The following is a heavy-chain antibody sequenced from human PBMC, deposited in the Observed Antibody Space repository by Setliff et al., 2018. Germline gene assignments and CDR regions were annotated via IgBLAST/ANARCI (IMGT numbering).Heavy chain of an antibody. J-gene: IGHJ4*02. D-gene: IGHD1-26*01. CDR1: GESFSGHY. CDR3: ARLGATVKRGYFDF. CDR2: INHSGST. Sequence: SETLSLTCAVYGESFSGHYWSWIRQPPGKGLEWIGEINHSGSTNYNPSLKSRVTISEDMSKNQFSLNLSSVTAADTAVYYCARLGATVKRGYFDFWGQGTLVTVSS. V-gene: IGHV4-34*01.